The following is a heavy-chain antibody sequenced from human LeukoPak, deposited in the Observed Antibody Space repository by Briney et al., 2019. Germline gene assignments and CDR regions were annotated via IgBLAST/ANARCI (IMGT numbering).Heavy chain of an antibody. CDR2: ISSSSSYT. CDR1: GFTFSDYY. V-gene: IGHV3-11*06. D-gene: IGHD3-10*01. Sequence: GGSLRLSCAASGFTFSDYYMSWIRQAPGKGLEGVSYISSSSSYTNYADSVKGRFTISRDNAKNSLYLQMNSLRAEDTAVYYCARLVYYYGSGSYLYDWFDPWGQGTLVTVSS. J-gene: IGHJ5*02. CDR3: ARLVYYYGSGSYLYDWFDP.